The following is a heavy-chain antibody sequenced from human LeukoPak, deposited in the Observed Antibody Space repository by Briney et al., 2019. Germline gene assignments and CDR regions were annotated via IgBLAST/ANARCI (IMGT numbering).Heavy chain of an antibody. D-gene: IGHD5-18*01. CDR2: IYSGGST. V-gene: IGHV3-53*04. J-gene: IGHJ4*02. CDR1: GFTFSSYS. Sequence: GGSLRLSCAASGFTFSSYSMNWVRQAPGKGLEWVSVIYSGGSTYYADSVKGRFTISRHNSKNTLYLQMNSLRAEDTAVYYCAAHVDTALYYFDYWGQGTLVTVSS. CDR3: AAHVDTALYYFDY.